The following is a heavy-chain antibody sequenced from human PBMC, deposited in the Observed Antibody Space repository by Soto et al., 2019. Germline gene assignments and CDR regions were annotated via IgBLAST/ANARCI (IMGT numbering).Heavy chain of an antibody. D-gene: IGHD3-9*01. CDR3: AKTIHSNAFDI. V-gene: IGHV3-30*18. Sequence: QVQLVESGGGVVQPGRSLRLSCAASGFIFSSYGMYWVRQAPGKGLEWVAVISYDGSNKYYADSVKGRFTISRDNSKNTLYLQMNSLRAEDTAVYYCAKTIHSNAFDIWGQGTMVTVSS. CDR1: GFIFSSYG. J-gene: IGHJ3*02. CDR2: ISYDGSNK.